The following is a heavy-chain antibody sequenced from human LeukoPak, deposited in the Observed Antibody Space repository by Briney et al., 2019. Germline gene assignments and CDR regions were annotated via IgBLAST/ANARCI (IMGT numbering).Heavy chain of an antibody. Sequence: SETLSLTCTVSLGSISGSMYYWGCIRHPPGNGLEWIGSTYYSGSTYYHPPLKSRVTLSVDKSKNQFSLKLNSVTAPETAVYYCARHYGPWGEGTLVTVSS. V-gene: IGHV4-39*01. J-gene: IGHJ4*02. D-gene: IGHD3-10*01. CDR3: ARHYGP. CDR2: TYYSGST. CDR1: LGSISGSMYY.